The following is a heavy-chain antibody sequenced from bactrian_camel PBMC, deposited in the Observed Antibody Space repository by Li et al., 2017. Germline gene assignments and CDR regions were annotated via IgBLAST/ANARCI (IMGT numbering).Heavy chain of an antibody. V-gene: IGHV3S53*01. CDR1: GFTSNSCG. CDR3: KTFSSVIAKYCPAYDY. J-gene: IGHJ4*01. D-gene: IGHD1*01. Sequence: QVQLVESGGGSVQPGESLRLSCTAPGFTSNSCGMDWYRQAEGQQREWVSSIPPDGIPSYADSVKGRFTISKDVVKDTVYLQMNSLKPTDTATYSCKTFSSVIAKYCPAYDYSGQGTQVTVS. CDR2: IPPDGIP.